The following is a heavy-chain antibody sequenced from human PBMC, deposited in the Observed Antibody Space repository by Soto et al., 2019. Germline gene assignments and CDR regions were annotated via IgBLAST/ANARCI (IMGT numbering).Heavy chain of an antibody. V-gene: IGHV4-34*01. CDR1: GGSFSGYY. CDR3: ARGPIYCSSTSCLFWAVGMDV. CDR2: INHSGST. D-gene: IGHD2-2*01. Sequence: SETLSLTCAVYGGSFSGYYWGWIRQPPGKGLGWFGEINHSGSTNYNPSLKSRVTISVDTSKNQFSLKLSSVTAADTAVYYCARGPIYCSSTSCLFWAVGMDVWGQGTTVTVSS. J-gene: IGHJ6*02.